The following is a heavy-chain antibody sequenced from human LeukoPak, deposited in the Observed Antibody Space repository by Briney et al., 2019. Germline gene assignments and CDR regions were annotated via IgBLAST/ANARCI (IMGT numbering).Heavy chain of an antibody. CDR2: ISSSSSYI. Sequence: GGSRRLSCAASGFTFSSYSMNWVRQAPGKGLEWVSSISSSSSYIYYADSVKGRFTISRDNAKNSLYLQMNSLRAEDTAVYYCARDNPRWNPHAFDIWGQGTMVTVSS. V-gene: IGHV3-21*01. D-gene: IGHD5-24*01. J-gene: IGHJ3*02. CDR1: GFTFSSYS. CDR3: ARDNPRWNPHAFDI.